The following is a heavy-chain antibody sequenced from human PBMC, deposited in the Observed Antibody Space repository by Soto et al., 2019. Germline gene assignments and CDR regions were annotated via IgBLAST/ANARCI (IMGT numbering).Heavy chain of an antibody. CDR2: INPRGGST. CDR1: GYTFTSYY. Sequence: QVQLVQSGAEVKKPGASVKVSCKASGYTFTSYYMLWVRQAPGQGLEWMGIINPRGGSTNYAQKFHGRLTIARATPTSTVYTDLSSLRSEDTAVYYCARGWGDFQHWGQGTLVTVSS. J-gene: IGHJ1*01. D-gene: IGHD3-16*01. CDR3: ARGWGDFQH. V-gene: IGHV1-46*01.